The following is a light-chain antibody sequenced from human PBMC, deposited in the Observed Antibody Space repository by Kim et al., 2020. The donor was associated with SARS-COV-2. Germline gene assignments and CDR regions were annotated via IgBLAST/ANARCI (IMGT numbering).Light chain of an antibody. CDR2: DAS. CDR1: QSVSSSY. Sequence: PGERVTLSCRASQSVSSSYLTWSQQKPGQAPRLLIYDASTRDIGIPARFTGSGSGTDFTLTISSLQPEDFAVYYCQQDYNLFTFGPGTKVDIK. V-gene: IGKV3D-7*01. CDR3: QQDYNLFT. J-gene: IGKJ3*01.